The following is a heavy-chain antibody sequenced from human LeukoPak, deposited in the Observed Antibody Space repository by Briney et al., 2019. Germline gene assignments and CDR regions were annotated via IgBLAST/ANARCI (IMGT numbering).Heavy chain of an antibody. D-gene: IGHD3-10*01. CDR1: GGSISSSNW. V-gene: IGHV4-4*02. J-gene: IGHJ4*02. Sequence: SETLSLTCAVSGGSISSSNWWSWVRQPPGKGLEWIGEIYHSGSTNYNPSLKSRVTISVDKSKNQFSLKLSSVTAADTAVYYCARYYGSGSYSPYYFDYWGQGTLVTVSS. CDR3: ARYYGSGSYSPYYFDY. CDR2: IYHSGST.